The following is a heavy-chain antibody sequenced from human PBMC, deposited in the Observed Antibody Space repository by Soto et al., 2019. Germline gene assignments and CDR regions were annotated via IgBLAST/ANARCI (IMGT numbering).Heavy chain of an antibody. J-gene: IGHJ4*02. V-gene: IGHV1-3*01. D-gene: IGHD1-26*01. CDR1: GYTFTSYA. Sequence: ASVKVSCKASGYTFTSYAMHWVRQAPGQRLEWMGWINAGNGNTKYSQKFQGRVTMTTDTSTSTAYMELRSLRSDDTAVYYCARDLALYSGSHLCFDYWGQGTLVTVSS. CDR2: INAGNGNT. CDR3: ARDLALYSGSHLCFDY.